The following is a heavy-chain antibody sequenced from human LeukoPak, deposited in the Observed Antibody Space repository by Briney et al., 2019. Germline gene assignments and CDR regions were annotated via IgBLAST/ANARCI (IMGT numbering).Heavy chain of an antibody. CDR2: VGDTGIGT. V-gene: IGHV3-23*01. Sequence: PGGPLRLSCAASGFPFSTYAFSWVRQAPGKGLEWVAAVGDTGIGTNYADSVKGRFTISRDNSRNTVSSQMNTLRAEDTALYYCAKHVLFRSGWYFDYWGQGTLVTVSS. CDR3: AKHVLFRSGWYFDY. J-gene: IGHJ4*02. D-gene: IGHD6-19*01. CDR1: GFPFSTYA.